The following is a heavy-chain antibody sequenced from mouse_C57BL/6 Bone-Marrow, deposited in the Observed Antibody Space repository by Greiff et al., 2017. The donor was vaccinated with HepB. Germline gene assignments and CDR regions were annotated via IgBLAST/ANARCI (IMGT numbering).Heavy chain of an antibody. CDR2: FHPYNDDT. Sequence: QVQLQQSGAELVKPGASVKMSCKASGYTFTTYPIEWMKQNHGKSLEWIGNFHPYNDDTKYNEKFKGKATLTVEKSSSTVYLELIRLTSDDSAVYYCARSNYFGSSPYWYFDVWGTVTTVTVSS. D-gene: IGHD1-1*01. CDR3: ARSNYFGSSPYWYFDV. V-gene: IGHV1-47*01. CDR1: GYTFTTYP. J-gene: IGHJ1*03.